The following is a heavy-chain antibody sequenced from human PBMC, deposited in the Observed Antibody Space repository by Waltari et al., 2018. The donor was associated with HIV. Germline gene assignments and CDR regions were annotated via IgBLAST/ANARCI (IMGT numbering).Heavy chain of an antibody. V-gene: IGHV1-46*02. CDR1: GYRFNNYY. J-gene: IGHJ6*02. Sequence: QVQLVQSGAEMRKPGASVTLSCKASGYRFNNYYLHLVRQAPGQGLEWRGIGKPIDGGTDYAQKCQDRVTMPGDTSTTTVNMELSSLRCEDTAVYYCTRSKNYYYHVDVCGQGTTVIVSS. CDR3: TRSKNYYYHVDV. CDR2: GKPIDGGT.